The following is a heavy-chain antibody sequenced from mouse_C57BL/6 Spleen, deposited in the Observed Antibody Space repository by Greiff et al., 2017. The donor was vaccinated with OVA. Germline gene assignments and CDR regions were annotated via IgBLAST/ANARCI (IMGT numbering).Heavy chain of an antibody. J-gene: IGHJ3*01. CDR2: IYWDDDK. V-gene: IGHV8-12*01. Sequence: QVTLKESGPGILQSSQTLSLTCSFSGFSLSTSGMGVSWIRQPSGKGLEWLAHIYWDDDKRYNPSLKSRLTISKDTSRNQVFLKITSVDTADTATYCCARREGDYGWFAYWGKGTLVTVSA. CDR1: GFSLSTSGMG. CDR3: ARREGDYGWFAY. D-gene: IGHD2-4*01.